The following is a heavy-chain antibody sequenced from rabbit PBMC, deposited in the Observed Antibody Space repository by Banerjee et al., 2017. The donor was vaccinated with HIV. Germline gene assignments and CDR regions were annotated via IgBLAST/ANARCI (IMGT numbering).Heavy chain of an antibody. D-gene: IGHD1-1*01. CDR2: IYAGSSGRT. CDR1: GFDFSSYG. Sequence: QSLEESGGDLVKPGGTLTLTCKASGFDFSSYGVSWVRQAPGKGLEWIACIYAGSSGRTYYSTWAKGRFTISKTSSTTVTLQMPSLTVADTATYFCARGSGELMYFKLWGPGTLVTVS. J-gene: IGHJ4*01. V-gene: IGHV1S40*01. CDR3: ARGSGELMYFKL.